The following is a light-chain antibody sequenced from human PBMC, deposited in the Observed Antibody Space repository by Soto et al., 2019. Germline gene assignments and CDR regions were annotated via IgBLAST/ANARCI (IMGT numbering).Light chain of an antibody. CDR2: GAS. Sequence: EIVMTQSPATLSVSPGERATLSCRASQSVGSNLAWYLQKPGQAPRLLIYGASTRATGIPARFSGSGSGTEFTLTISSLQSEDFAVYYCQQYNNWPQTFGQGTKVDI. CDR3: QQYNNWPQT. J-gene: IGKJ1*01. CDR1: QSVGSN. V-gene: IGKV3-15*01.